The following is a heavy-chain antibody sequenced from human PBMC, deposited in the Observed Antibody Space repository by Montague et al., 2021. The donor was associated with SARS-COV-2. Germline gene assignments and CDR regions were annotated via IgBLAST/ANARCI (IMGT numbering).Heavy chain of an antibody. CDR3: ARDRRFLEWPGLYYYYGMDV. CDR2: IYYSGST. D-gene: IGHD3-3*01. Sequence: SETLSLTYTVSGGSISSYYWSWIRQPPGKGLEWIGYIYYSGSTNYNPSLKSRVTISVDTSKNQFSLKLSSVTAADTAVYYRARDRRFLEWPGLYYYYGMDVWGQGTTVTVSS. J-gene: IGHJ6*02. V-gene: IGHV4-59*01. CDR1: GGSISSYY.